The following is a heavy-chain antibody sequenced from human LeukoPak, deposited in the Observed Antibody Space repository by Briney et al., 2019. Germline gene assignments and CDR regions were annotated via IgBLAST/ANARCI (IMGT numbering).Heavy chain of an antibody. J-gene: IGHJ4*02. Sequence: GGSLRLSCAASGFTFSSYAMSWVRQAPGEGLEWVSAISGSGGSTYYADSVKGRFTISRGNSKNTLYLQMNSLRAEGTAVYYCAKGHYDSSGGHLDYWGQGTLVTVSS. CDR3: AKGHYDSSGGHLDY. V-gene: IGHV3-23*01. CDR1: GFTFSSYA. D-gene: IGHD3-22*01. CDR2: ISGSGGST.